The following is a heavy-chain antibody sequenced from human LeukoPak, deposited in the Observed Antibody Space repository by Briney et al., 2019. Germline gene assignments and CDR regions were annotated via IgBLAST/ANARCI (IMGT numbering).Heavy chain of an antibody. D-gene: IGHD6-19*01. Sequence: SETLSLTCTVSGGSISSYYWSWIRQAPGKGLEWIGYMYYSGSTNYNPSPKSRVTISVDTSKNQFSLKLSSVTAADTAVYYCARLVLPPSRGWSYNWFDPWGQGTLVTVSS. V-gene: IGHV4-59*08. CDR1: GGSISSYY. CDR2: MYYSGST. J-gene: IGHJ5*02. CDR3: ARLVLPPSRGWSYNWFDP.